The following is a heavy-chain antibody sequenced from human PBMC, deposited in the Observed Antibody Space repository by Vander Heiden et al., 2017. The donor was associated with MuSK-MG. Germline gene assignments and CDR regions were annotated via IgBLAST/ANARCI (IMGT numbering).Heavy chain of an antibody. CDR3: ARAEYCSSTSCYLNYYYYYYMDV. J-gene: IGHJ6*03. V-gene: IGHV1-2*02. Sequence: QVQLVQSGAEVKKPGASVKVSCKASGYTFTGYYMHWVRQAPGQGLEWMGWINPNSGGTNYAQKFQGRVTMTRDTSISTAYMELSRLRSDDTAVYYCARAEYCSSTSCYLNYYYYYYMDVWCKGTTVTVSS. CDR1: GYTFTGYY. D-gene: IGHD2-2*01. CDR2: INPNSGGT.